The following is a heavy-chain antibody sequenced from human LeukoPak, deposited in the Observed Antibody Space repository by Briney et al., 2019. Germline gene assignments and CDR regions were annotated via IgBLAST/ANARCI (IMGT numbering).Heavy chain of an antibody. CDR1: GFTVSNFY. D-gene: IGHD5-18*01. CDR2: IYSGGNT. Sequence: HPGGSLRLSCAASGFTVSNFYMGWVRQAPGKGLEWVSVIYSGGNTDYADSVKGRFTISRDNSKNTLYLQMNSLRAEDTAVYYCAGGYSYGEGVDYWGQGTLVTVSS. CDR3: AGGYSYGEGVDY. V-gene: IGHV3-53*01. J-gene: IGHJ4*02.